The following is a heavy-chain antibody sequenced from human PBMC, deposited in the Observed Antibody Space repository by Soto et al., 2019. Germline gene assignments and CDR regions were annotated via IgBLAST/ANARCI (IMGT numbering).Heavy chain of an antibody. CDR1: GFTFSCCA. Sequence: QVLESGGGLVQPGGSLRLSCAASGFTFSCCAMSWVRQAPGKGLEWVSTIHGEGDDTHDTDSVKGRFTISRDNSRTTLYLQMNSLRAADTAVYYCAKNRQARDYSNWSFAVWGRGTLVTVSS. D-gene: IGHD2-21*01. J-gene: IGHJ2*01. CDR3: AKNRQARDYSNWSFAV. V-gene: IGHV3-23*01. CDR2: IHGEGDDT.